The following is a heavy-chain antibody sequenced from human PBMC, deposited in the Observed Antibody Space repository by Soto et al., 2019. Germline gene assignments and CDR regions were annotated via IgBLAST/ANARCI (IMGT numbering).Heavy chain of an antibody. V-gene: IGHV1-69*02. CDR1: GGTFSSYS. CDR3: AKYGVVTDFYYMDV. J-gene: IGHJ6*03. D-gene: IGHD3-10*01. Sequence: QVQLVQSGAEVKKPGSSVKVSCKASGGTFSSYSITWVRQAPGQGLEWMGRIVPMVGITNYAQKFQDRVTITADRSTSTAYMELTSRASADTAVYYCAKYGVVTDFYYMDVWGRGTTVTVSS. CDR2: IVPMVGIT.